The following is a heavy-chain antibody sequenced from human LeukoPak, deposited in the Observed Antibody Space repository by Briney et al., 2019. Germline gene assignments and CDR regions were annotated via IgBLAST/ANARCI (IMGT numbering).Heavy chain of an antibody. D-gene: IGHD3-22*01. J-gene: IGHJ4*02. CDR1: GYTLTELS. CDR3: ATIDGHYDSSGY. Sequence: ASVQVSCKVSGYTLTELSMHWVRQAPGKGLEWMGGFDPENGETIYAQKFQGRVTMTEDTSTDTAYMELSSLRSEDTAVYYCATIDGHYDSSGYWGQGTLVTVSS. V-gene: IGHV1-24*01. CDR2: FDPENGET.